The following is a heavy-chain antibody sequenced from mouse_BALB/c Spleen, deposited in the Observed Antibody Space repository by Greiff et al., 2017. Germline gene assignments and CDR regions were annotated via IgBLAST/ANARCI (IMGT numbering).Heavy chain of an antibody. J-gene: IGHJ3*01. CDR1: GYTFTDYA. V-gene: IGHV1S137*01. CDR2: ISTYYGDA. CDR3: ANIYYDYSFAY. D-gene: IGHD2-4*01. Sequence: QVQLQQSGAELVRPGVSVKISCKGSGYTFTDYAMYWVKQSHAKSLERIGVISTYYGDASYNQKFKGKATMTVDKSSSTAYMELARLTSEDSAVYYCANIYYDYSFAYWGQGTLVTVSA.